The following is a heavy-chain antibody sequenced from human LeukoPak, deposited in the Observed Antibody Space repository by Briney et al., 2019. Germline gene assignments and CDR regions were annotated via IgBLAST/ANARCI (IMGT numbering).Heavy chain of an antibody. CDR3: ARDLDNGGNSIWYFDL. CDR2: IYYRGST. D-gene: IGHD4-23*01. J-gene: IGHJ2*01. V-gene: IGHV4-59*01. CDR1: GGSISSYY. Sequence: SETLSLTCTVSGGSISSYYWSWIRQPPGKGLEWIGYIYYRGSTNYNPSLKSRVTISVDTSKNQFSLKLSSVTAADTAVYYCARDLDNGGNSIWYFDLWSRGTLVTVSA.